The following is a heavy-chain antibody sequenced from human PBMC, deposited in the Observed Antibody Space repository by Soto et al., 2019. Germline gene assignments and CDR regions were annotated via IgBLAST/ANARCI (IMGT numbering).Heavy chain of an antibody. CDR2: IIPIFGTA. D-gene: IGHD6-6*01. V-gene: IGHV1-69*01. CDR3: AREVAARPRAEYFQH. Sequence: QVQLVQSGAEVKKPGSSVKVSCKASGGTFSSYAISWVRQAPGQGLEWMGGIIPIFGTANYAQKFQGRVTITADESTSTAYMELSSLRSDDTAVYYCAREVAARPRAEYFQHWGQGTLVTVSS. J-gene: IGHJ1*01. CDR1: GGTFSSYA.